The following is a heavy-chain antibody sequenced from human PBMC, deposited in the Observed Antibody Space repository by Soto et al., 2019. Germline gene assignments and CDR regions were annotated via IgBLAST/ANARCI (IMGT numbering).Heavy chain of an antibody. CDR1: GYTFTSYD. CDR2: MNPKTGNS. CDR3: ARRAETNGWNGFGADKYYFDF. J-gene: IGHJ4*02. V-gene: IGHV1-8*01. D-gene: IGHD1-1*01. Sequence: QVQLVQSGAEVRKPGASVKVSCEASGYTFTSYDIYWVRQATGQGLEWMGWMNPKTGNSGYAQKFQGRVTMTRDKSISTAHMELGSLRSEDTAVYYCARRAETNGWNGFGADKYYFDFWGQGTLVTVSS.